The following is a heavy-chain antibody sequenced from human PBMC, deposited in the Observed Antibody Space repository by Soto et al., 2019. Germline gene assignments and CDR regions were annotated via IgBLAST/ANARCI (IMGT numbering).Heavy chain of an antibody. J-gene: IGHJ4*02. CDR3: ARDKITGLFDY. CDR1: GGSISNSKW. D-gene: IGHD2-8*02. V-gene: IGHV4-4*02. CDR2: IYHSGST. Sequence: SETLSLTCAVSGGSISNSKWWSWVRQPPGKGLEWIGEIYHSGSTNYNPSLKSRVTISVDTSKNQFSLKLTSVTAADTAVYYCARDKITGLFDYWGQGTLVTVSS.